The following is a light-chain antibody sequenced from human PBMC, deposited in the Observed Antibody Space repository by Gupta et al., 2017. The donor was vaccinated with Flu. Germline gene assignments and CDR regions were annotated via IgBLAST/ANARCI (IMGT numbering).Light chain of an antibody. CDR1: QSVSNS. Sequence: EIVLTQSPVTLSMSPGERATLSCRASQSVSNSLAWYQQKPGQALRLLIYDASNRATGISARFSGSGYGTDFTLTISSLEPDDFAVYYCQQRSNWPTFGQGTKVEMK. CDR3: QQRSNWPT. V-gene: IGKV3-11*01. CDR2: DAS. J-gene: IGKJ1*01.